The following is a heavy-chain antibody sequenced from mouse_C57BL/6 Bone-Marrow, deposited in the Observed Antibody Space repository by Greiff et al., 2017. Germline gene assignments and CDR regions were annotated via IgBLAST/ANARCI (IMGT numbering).Heavy chain of an antibody. V-gene: IGHV2-2*01. CDR3: ARLYYGSSPRFDY. D-gene: IGHD1-1*01. J-gene: IGHJ2*01. CDR1: GFSLTSYG. Sequence: QVQLQQSGPGLVQPSQSLSITCTVSGFSLTSYGVHWVRQSPGKGLEWLGVIWSGGSTDYHAAFISRLSISKDNSKSQVFFKMNSLQADDTAIYYCARLYYGSSPRFDYWGQGTTLTVSS. CDR2: IWSGGST.